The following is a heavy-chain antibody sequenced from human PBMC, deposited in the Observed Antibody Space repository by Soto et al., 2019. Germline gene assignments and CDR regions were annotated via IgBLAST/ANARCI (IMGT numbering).Heavy chain of an antibody. CDR2: ISSSSSYT. Sequence: EVQLLESGGGLVQPGGSLRLSCAASGFTFSSYSMNWVRQAPGKGLEWVSSISSSSSYTYYADSVKGRFTISRDDAKNSLYLQMNSLRAEDTALYYCASGGSGWYSCWGQGTLVTVSS. D-gene: IGHD6-19*01. V-gene: IGHV3-21*01. CDR1: GFTFSSYS. CDR3: ASGGSGWYSC. J-gene: IGHJ4*02.